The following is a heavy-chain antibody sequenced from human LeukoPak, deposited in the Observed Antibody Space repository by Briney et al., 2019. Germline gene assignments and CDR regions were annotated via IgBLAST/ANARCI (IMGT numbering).Heavy chain of an antibody. CDR1: GYTFTSYD. J-gene: IGHJ6*02. D-gene: IGHD6-13*01. CDR2: MNPNSGNT. CDR3: ARPHSSSWYYYYGMDV. V-gene: IGHV1-8*01. Sequence: ASVKVSCKASGYTFTSYDINWVRQATGQGLEWMGWMNPNSGNTGYAQKFQGRVTMTRNTSISTAYMELSSLRSEDTAVYYCARPHSSSWYYYYGMDVWGQGTTVTVSS.